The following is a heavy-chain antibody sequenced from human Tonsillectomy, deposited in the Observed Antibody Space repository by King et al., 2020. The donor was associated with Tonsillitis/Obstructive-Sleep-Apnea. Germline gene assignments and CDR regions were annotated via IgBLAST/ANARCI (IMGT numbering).Heavy chain of an antibody. CDR3: ARARYGDYDGPAY. V-gene: IGHV3-20*04. CDR1: GFTFDDYE. CDR2: INWNGGRT. J-gene: IGHJ4*02. D-gene: IGHD4-17*01. Sequence: VQLVASGGGVVRPGGSLRLSCAASGFTFDDYEMSWVRQGPGKGLEWVSGINWNGGRTGYADSVRGRFTISRDNTKNSLYLQMNRLRAEDTAFYYCARARYGDYDGPAYWGQGILVTVSS.